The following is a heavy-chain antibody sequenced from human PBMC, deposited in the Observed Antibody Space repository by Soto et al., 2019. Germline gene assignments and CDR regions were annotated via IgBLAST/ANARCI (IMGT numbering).Heavy chain of an antibody. CDR1: GGSIISSTYY. V-gene: IGHV4-39*01. D-gene: IGHD2-2*01. CDR2: IYYSRST. CDR3: ARSLGFCISTSCYPDAFDI. Sequence: SETLSLTCTVAGGSIISSTYYWGWIRQPPGKGLEWIGTIYYSRSTYFNPSLKSRVTISVDTSKNQFSLKLSSVTAADTAVYYCARSLGFCISTSCYPDAFDIWGQGTMVT. J-gene: IGHJ3*02.